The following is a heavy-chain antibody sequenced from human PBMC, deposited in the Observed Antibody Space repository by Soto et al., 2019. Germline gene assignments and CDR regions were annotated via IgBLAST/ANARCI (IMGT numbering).Heavy chain of an antibody. CDR3: AKVSRPSRISTPDFDY. J-gene: IGHJ4*02. CDR1: GFTLSSYS. Sequence: GGSVRLSCAASGFTLSSYSIHWVRQAPGKGLDWVAVISYDGNTQFYGDSVKGRFIVSRDNSRNTLYLQLNNLQAEDTAVYYCAKVSRPSRISTPDFDYWGQGT. CDR2: ISYDGNTQ. V-gene: IGHV3-30-3*01.